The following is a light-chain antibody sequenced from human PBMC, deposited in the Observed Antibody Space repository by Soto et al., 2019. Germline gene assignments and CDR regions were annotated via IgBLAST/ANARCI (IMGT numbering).Light chain of an antibody. J-gene: IGLJ1*01. V-gene: IGLV3-25*02. Sequence: SYELTQPPSVSVSPGQTARITCPGDALPKQYAYGYQQKPGQAPVLGIYKDSERPSGIPERFSGSSSGTTVTWTISGVPAEDEADDYCKSADSSGTYPYVFGTGNKVTVL. CDR1: ALPKQY. CDR2: KDS. CDR3: KSADSSGTYPYV.